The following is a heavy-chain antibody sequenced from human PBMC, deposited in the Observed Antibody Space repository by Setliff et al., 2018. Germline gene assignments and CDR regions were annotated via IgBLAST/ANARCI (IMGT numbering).Heavy chain of an antibody. CDR2: IKQDGSEK. Sequence: PGGSLRLSCAASGFTFSRYWMSWVRQAPGKGLEWVANIKQDGSEKYYVDSVKGRFTISRDNAKNSLYLQMNSLRAEDMALYYCAKGGPVPYYYGMDVWGQGTTVTVSS. CDR3: AKGGPVPYYYGMDV. CDR1: GFTFSRYW. D-gene: IGHD2-2*01. J-gene: IGHJ6*02. V-gene: IGHV3-7*03.